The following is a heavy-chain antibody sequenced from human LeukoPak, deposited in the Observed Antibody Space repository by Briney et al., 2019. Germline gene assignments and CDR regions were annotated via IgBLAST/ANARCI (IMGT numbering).Heavy chain of an antibody. Sequence: GRSLRLSCAASGFTFSSYGMHWVRQAPGKGLEWVAFISYDGSNKYYADSVKGRFTISRDNSKNTLNLQMNSLRGEDTAVYYCAKGEEETGYGMDVWGQGTTVTVSS. J-gene: IGHJ6*02. CDR2: ISYDGSNK. CDR1: GFTFSSYG. CDR3: AKGEEETGYGMDV. V-gene: IGHV3-30*18. D-gene: IGHD1-1*01.